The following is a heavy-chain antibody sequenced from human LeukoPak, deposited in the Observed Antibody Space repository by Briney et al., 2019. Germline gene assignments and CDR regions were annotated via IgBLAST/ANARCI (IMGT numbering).Heavy chain of an antibody. D-gene: IGHD1-26*01. V-gene: IGHV4-59*01. J-gene: IGHJ2*01. CDR2: IYYSGST. CDR1: GGSISSYY. CDR3: STTPTSYFYL. Sequence: SETLSLTCTVSGGSISSYYWSWIRQPPGKGLEGIGYIYYSGSTKYNPSLKSRVTISVDTSKNHFSLKQRSVTAPDTGLYYCSTTPTSYFYLGGRDTLVTVS.